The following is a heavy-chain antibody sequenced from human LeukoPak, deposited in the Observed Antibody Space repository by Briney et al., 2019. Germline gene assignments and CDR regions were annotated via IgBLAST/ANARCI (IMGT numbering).Heavy chain of an antibody. CDR1: GLTFSSYA. V-gene: IGHV3-23*01. Sequence: PGGSLRLSCAASGLTFSSYAMSWVRQAPGKGLEWVSAIIGSGGSTYYADSEKGRFTISRDNSKNTLYLQMNSLRAEDTDVYVCAKVTHGRAAAGNFDYWGQGTLVTVSS. CDR3: AKVTHGRAAAGNFDY. CDR2: IIGSGGST. J-gene: IGHJ4*02. D-gene: IGHD6-13*01.